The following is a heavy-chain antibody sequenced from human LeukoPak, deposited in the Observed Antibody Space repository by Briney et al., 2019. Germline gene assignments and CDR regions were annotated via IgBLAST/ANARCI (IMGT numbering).Heavy chain of an antibody. J-gene: IGHJ4*02. Sequence: GGSLRLSCAASGFTFSSYAMSWVRQAPGKGLEWVSAISGSGGSTYYADSVKGRFTISRDNSKNTLYLQMNSLRAEDTAVYYCAKVTAVVPAAPIDYWGQGTLATVSS. CDR3: AKVTAVVPAAPIDY. CDR2: ISGSGGST. CDR1: GFTFSSYA. V-gene: IGHV3-23*01. D-gene: IGHD2-2*01.